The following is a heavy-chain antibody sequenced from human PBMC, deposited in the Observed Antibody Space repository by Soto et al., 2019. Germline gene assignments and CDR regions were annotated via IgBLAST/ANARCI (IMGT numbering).Heavy chain of an antibody. CDR2: IWSHGNAE. J-gene: IGHJ5*02. CDR1: GFFFSTYG. CDR3: AKCSRRGSPSPNYYDSSGYNNWFDP. D-gene: IGHD3-22*01. Sequence: GGSLRLSCAASGFFFSTYGMHWVRQAPGKGLEWVALIWSHGNAERYADSVRGRFTISRDNSKNTLYLQMNSLRAEDTAVYYCAKCSRRGSPSPNYYDSSGYNNWFDPWGQGTLVTVSS. V-gene: IGHV3-33*06.